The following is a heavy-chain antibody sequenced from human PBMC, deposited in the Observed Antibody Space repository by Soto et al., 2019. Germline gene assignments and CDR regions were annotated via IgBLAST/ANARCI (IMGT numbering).Heavy chain of an antibody. J-gene: IGHJ6*02. CDR3: ASLYCSSTSCSPDPYYYYGMDV. CDR1: GGTFSSYA. Sequence: QVQLVQSGAEGKKPGSSVKVSCKASGGTFSSYAISWVRQAPGQGLEWMGGIIPIFGTANYAQKFQGRVTITADESTSTAYMELSSLRSEDTAVYYCASLYCSSTSCSPDPYYYYGMDVWGQGTTVTVSS. CDR2: IIPIFGTA. D-gene: IGHD2-2*01. V-gene: IGHV1-69*01.